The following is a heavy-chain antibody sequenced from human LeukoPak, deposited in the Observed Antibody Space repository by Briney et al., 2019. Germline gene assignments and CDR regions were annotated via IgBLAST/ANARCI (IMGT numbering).Heavy chain of an antibody. CDR1: GFTFSSYV. CDR3: VKGAPSYCSGGSCYRWFDP. J-gene: IGHJ5*02. Sequence: GASLRLSCAASGFTFSSYVMSWVRQAPGKGLEYVSAISSNGGSTYYADSVKGRFTISRDNSKNTLYLQMSSLRAEDTAVYYCVKGAPSYCSGGSCYRWFDPWGQGTLVTVSS. D-gene: IGHD2-15*01. CDR2: ISSNGGST. V-gene: IGHV3-64D*06.